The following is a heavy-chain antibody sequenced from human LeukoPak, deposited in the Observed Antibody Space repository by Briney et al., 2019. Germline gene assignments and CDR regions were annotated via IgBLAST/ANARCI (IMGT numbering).Heavy chain of an antibody. Sequence: GGSLRLSCVGSRISLSKYWMSWVRQAPGKGLEWVANIKQDGSVKYYVDSVQGRFTISRDNAKNSLYLQMNSLRAEDTAVYFCARDPVSSGWPNYYNYYGMDVWGQGTTVTVSS. CDR1: RISLSKYW. V-gene: IGHV3-7*01. D-gene: IGHD6-19*01. J-gene: IGHJ6*02. CDR2: IKQDGSVK. CDR3: ARDPVSSGWPNYYNYYGMDV.